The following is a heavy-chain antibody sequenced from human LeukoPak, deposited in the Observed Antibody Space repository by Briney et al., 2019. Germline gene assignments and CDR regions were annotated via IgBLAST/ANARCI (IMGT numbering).Heavy chain of an antibody. D-gene: IGHD4-17*01. J-gene: IGHJ3*02. CDR1: GGSISSGDYY. CDR3: ARDHPLRGAI. V-gene: IGHV4-30-4*08. CDR2: IYYSGST. Sequence: SETLSLTRTVSGGSISSGDYYWSWIRQPPGEGLEWIGYIYYSGSTFYNPSLKSRLIISVDTSKNQFSLKLSSVTAADTAVYYCARDHPLRGAIWGQRTMVTVSS.